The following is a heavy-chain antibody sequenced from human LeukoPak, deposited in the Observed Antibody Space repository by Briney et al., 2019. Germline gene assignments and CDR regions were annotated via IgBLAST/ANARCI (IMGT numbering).Heavy chain of an antibody. Sequence: SETLSLTCTVSGGSIRSYHWSWIRQAPGKGLEWIGYIYYSGSTNYNPSLKSRVTISVDTSKNQFSLNLSSVTAADTAVYYCATTFYSSSSRYFEYWGQGTLATVSS. CDR2: IYYSGST. CDR3: ATTFYSSSSRYFEY. J-gene: IGHJ4*02. V-gene: IGHV4-59*01. D-gene: IGHD6-6*01. CDR1: GGSIRSYH.